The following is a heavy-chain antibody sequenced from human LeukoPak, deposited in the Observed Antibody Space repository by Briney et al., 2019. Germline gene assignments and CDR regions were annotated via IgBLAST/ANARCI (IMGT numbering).Heavy chain of an antibody. D-gene: IGHD3-22*01. CDR3: ARAHYDSSGYSDAFDI. CDR1: GGSISSSSYY. CDR2: IYYSGST. Sequence: PSETLSLTCTVSGGSISSSSYYWGWIRQPPGKGLEWIGSIYYSGSTYYNPSLKSRVTISVDTSKNQFSLKLSSVTAADTAVYYCARAHYDSSGYSDAFDIWGQGTMVTVSS. V-gene: IGHV4-39*07. J-gene: IGHJ3*02.